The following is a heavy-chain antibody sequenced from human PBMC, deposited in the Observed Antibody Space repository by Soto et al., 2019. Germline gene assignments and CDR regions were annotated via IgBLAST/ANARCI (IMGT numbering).Heavy chain of an antibody. D-gene: IGHD6-13*01. CDR1: GFTFSGSA. J-gene: IGHJ5*02. CDR3: TRHVPGIAAT. Sequence: EVQLVESGGGLVQPGGSLKLSCAASGFTFSGSAMHWVRQASGKGLEWVGRIRSKANSYATAYAASVKGRFTISRDDSKNTAYLQMNSLKTEETAVYYCTRHVPGIAATWGQGTLVTVSS. CDR2: IRSKANSYAT. V-gene: IGHV3-73*01.